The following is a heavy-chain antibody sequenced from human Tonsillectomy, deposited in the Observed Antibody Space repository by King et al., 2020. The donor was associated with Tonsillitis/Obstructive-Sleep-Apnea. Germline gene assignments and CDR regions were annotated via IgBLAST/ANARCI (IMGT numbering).Heavy chain of an antibody. CDR1: GFTFSSYS. Sequence: VQLVESGGGLVKPGGSLRLSCAASGFTFSSYSMNWVRQAPGKGLEWVSCISGSSSYIYYADSVKGRFTISRDNAKNSLYLQMNSLRAEDTAIYYCARDGDYYGSGSFGDAFDIWGQGTMVTVSS. J-gene: IGHJ3*02. CDR2: ISGSSSYI. V-gene: IGHV3-21*01. CDR3: ARDGDYYGSGSFGDAFDI. D-gene: IGHD3-10*01.